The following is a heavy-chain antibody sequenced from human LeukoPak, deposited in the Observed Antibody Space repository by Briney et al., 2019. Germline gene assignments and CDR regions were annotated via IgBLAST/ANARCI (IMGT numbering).Heavy chain of an antibody. CDR2: ISYDGSNK. CDR1: GFTFSSYA. J-gene: IGHJ6*02. V-gene: IGHV3-30-3*01. Sequence: GGSLRLSCAASGFTFSSYAMHWVRQAPGKGLEWVAVISYDGSNKYYADSVKGRFTISRDNSKNTLYLQMNSMRAEDTAVYYCARDARDASSGWHGDYYYYGMDVWGQGTTVTVSS. CDR3: ARDARDASSGWHGDYYYYGMDV. D-gene: IGHD6-19*01.